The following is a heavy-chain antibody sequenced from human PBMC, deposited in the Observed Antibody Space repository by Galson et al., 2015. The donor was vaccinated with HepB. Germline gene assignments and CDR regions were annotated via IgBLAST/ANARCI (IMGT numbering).Heavy chain of an antibody. J-gene: IGHJ4*02. Sequence: SLRLSCAASGFTFSSYAIHWVRQAPGKGLEWVAVISYDGNNKYYADSVKGRFTISRDNSKNTLYLQMNSLRAEDTAVYYCARDLLYRRSCGDDCYSPGYWGQGTLVTVSS. CDR1: GFTFSSYA. CDR3: ARDLLYRRSCGDDCYSPGY. V-gene: IGHV3-30*04. CDR2: ISYDGNNK. D-gene: IGHD2-21*02.